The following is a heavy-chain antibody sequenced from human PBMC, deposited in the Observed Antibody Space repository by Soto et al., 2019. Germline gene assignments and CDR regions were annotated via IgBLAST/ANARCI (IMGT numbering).Heavy chain of an antibody. V-gene: IGHV1-18*01. CDR3: AREVYYELWRGFAY. Sequence: QIQLVQSGAEVKKPGASVKVSCKASGYTFTNYGISWVRQAPGQGLEWMGWISAYNGNTNYAQKFQGRVTLTTDTSTSTAYMQLRSLRSDDTAVYYCAREVYYELWRGFAYWGQGTLVTVSS. J-gene: IGHJ4*02. D-gene: IGHD3-3*01. CDR2: ISAYNGNT. CDR1: GYTFTNYG.